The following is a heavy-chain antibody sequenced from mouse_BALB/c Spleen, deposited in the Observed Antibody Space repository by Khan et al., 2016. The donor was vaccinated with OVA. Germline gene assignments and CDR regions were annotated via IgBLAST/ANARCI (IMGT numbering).Heavy chain of an antibody. V-gene: IGHV3-2*02. CDR3: ARGNYYGYASDY. CDR1: GYSITSNYA. D-gene: IGHD1-1*01. Sequence: EVQLQESGPGLVKPSQSLSLTCTVTGYSITSNYAWNWIRQFPGNKLEWMGYISYSGTTSYNPSLKSRISITRDTSKNQFFLQLNSVTTEDTATXYDARGNYYGYASDYWGQGTLVTVSA. CDR2: ISYSGTT. J-gene: IGHJ4*01.